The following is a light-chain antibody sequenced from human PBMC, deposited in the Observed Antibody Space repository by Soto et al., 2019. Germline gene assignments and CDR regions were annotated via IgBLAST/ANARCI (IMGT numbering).Light chain of an antibody. V-gene: IGKV3-20*01. CDR3: QQYGSSPEWT. CDR1: QSVSSIY. J-gene: IGKJ1*01. Sequence: ETVLTQSPGTLSLSPGERATLSCRASQSVSSIYLAWYQQKPGQAPRLLIYGASSRATGIPDRFSGSGSGTDFTLTISRLEPEDFAVYYCQQYGSSPEWTFGQGTKVDIK. CDR2: GAS.